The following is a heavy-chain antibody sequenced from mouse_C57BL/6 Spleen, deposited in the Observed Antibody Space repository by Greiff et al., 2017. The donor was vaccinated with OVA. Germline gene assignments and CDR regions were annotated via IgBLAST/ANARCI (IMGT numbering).Heavy chain of an antibody. CDR1: GYTFTDYY. V-gene: IGHV1-26*01. Sequence: EVQLQQSGPELVKPGASVKISCKASGYTFTDYYMNWVKQSHGKGLEWIGDINPNNGGTSYNQKFKGKATVTVDKSSSTAYMELRSLTSEDAAVYYCARGDYYGRSNGYWGQGTTLTVSS. D-gene: IGHD1-1*01. CDR3: ARGDYYGRSNGY. J-gene: IGHJ2*01. CDR2: INPNNGGT.